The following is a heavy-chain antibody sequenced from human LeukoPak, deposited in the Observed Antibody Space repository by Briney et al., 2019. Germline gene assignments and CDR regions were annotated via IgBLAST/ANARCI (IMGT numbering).Heavy chain of an antibody. CDR1: GYTFTNYY. CDR3: ARVGSLYCTNGVCYGLDY. J-gene: IGHJ4*02. Sequence: ASVKVSCKAFGYTFTNYYMHWVRQAPGQGLEWMGWMNPNSGNTGYAQKFQGRVTITRNTSISTAYMELSSLRSEDTAVYYCARVGSLYCTNGVCYGLDYWGQGTLVTVSS. CDR2: MNPNSGNT. V-gene: IGHV1-8*03. D-gene: IGHD2-8*01.